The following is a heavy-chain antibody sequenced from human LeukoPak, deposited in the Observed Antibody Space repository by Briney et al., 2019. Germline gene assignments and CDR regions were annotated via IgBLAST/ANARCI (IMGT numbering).Heavy chain of an antibody. CDR3: ARDGDTTSKVDY. CDR2: ITISGSAT. J-gene: IGHJ4*02. CDR1: GFTFSGYY. Sequence: KSGGSLRLSCAASGFTFSGYYMSWICQAPGKGLEWVSYITISGSATYYADSVKGRFTISRDNAKNSLYLQMNSLRVEDTAVYYCARDGDTTSKVDYWGQGTLVTVSS. D-gene: IGHD5-18*01. V-gene: IGHV3-11*01.